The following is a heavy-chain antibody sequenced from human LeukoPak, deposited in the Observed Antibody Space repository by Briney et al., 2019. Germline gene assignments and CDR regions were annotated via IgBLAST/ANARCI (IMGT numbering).Heavy chain of an antibody. V-gene: IGHV3-7*01. CDR3: ASDRYYGPGGAALDI. CDR2: IKQDGNEK. J-gene: IGHJ3*02. Sequence: PGGSLRLSCAASGFTFSSYWMSWARQAPGKGLEWVANIKQDGNEKYYVDSVKGRFTISRDNAKKSLYLQLDSLRAEDTAVYYCASDRYYGPGGAALDIWGQGTMVTVSS. CDR1: GFTFSSYW. D-gene: IGHD4-17*01.